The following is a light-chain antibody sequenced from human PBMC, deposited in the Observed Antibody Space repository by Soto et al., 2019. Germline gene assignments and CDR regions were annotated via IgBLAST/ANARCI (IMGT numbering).Light chain of an antibody. CDR2: DVS. V-gene: IGLV2-23*02. Sequence: QSVLTQPASVSGSPGQSITISCTGTSSDVGSYNLVSWYQQHPGKVPKVIIYDVSQRPSGVSNRFSGSKSGNTAYLTISGLQAEDEADYYCCSYVGRSPQVVFGGGTKVTVL. CDR1: SSDVGSYNL. J-gene: IGLJ2*01. CDR3: CSYVGRSPQVV.